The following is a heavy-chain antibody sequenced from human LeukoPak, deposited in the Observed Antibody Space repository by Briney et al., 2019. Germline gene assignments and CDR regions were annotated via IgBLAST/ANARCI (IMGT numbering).Heavy chain of an antibody. Sequence: PGGSLRLSCAASGFTFSRFAMSWVRQAPGKGLEWVSSISGSDRTTYYADSVKGRFTISRDNSKNILYLQMNSLRADDTAVYYCANDGNYFDSSGYLIPFDYWGQGTLVTVPS. D-gene: IGHD3-22*01. J-gene: IGHJ4*02. CDR2: ISGSDRTT. CDR1: GFTFSRFA. V-gene: IGHV3-23*01. CDR3: ANDGNYFDSSGYLIPFDY.